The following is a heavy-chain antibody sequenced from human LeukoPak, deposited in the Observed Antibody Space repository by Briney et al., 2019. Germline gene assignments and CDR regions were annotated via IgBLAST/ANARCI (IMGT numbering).Heavy chain of an antibody. CDR3: ARDSGYYYDSSGYYPDAFDI. CDR1: GGTFSSYA. V-gene: IGHV1-69*05. J-gene: IGHJ3*02. Sequence: SVKVSCKASGGTFSSYAIGWVRQAPGQGLEWMGGIIPIFGTANYAQKFQGRVTITTDESTSTAYMELSSLRSEDTAVYYCARDSGYYYDSSGYYPDAFDIWGQGTMVTVSS. CDR2: IIPIFGTA. D-gene: IGHD3-22*01.